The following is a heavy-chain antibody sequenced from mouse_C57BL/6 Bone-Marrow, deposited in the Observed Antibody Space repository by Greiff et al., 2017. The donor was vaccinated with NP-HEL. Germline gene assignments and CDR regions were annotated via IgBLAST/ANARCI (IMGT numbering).Heavy chain of an antibody. CDR2: ISNGGGST. J-gene: IGHJ4*01. CDR3: ARHKLYAMDY. CDR1: GFTFSDYY. V-gene: IGHV5-12*01. Sequence: EVKLMESGGGLVQPGGSLKLSCAASGFTFSDYYMYWVRQTPEKRLEWVAYISNGGGSTYYPDTVKARFTISRDNTKNTLYLQMSRLKSEDTAMYYCARHKLYAMDYWGQGTSVTVSS.